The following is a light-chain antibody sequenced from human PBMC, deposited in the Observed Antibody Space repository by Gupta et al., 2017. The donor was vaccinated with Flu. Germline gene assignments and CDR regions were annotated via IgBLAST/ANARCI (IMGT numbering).Light chain of an antibody. J-gene: IGKJ4*01. V-gene: IGKV3-15*01. Sequence: ETVMTQSPATLSVSPEERATLSCRASQSVATNLAWYQQKPGQAPRPLIYGASTRATGVPARFSGSGSGTEFTLTISSLQSEDFAVYYCQQYKNWPRGFGGGTKVEIK. CDR3: QQYKNWPRG. CDR2: GAS. CDR1: QSVATN.